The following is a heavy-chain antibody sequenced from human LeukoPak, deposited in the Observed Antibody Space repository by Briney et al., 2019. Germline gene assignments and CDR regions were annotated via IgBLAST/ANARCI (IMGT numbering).Heavy chain of an antibody. CDR3: ARRGYYVIY. D-gene: IGHD3-10*02. V-gene: IGHV4-4*02. J-gene: IGHJ4*02. CDR2: ICHTGST. CDR1: GDSISSSYW. Sequence: SETLSLTCAVSGDSISSSYWWSWVRQPPGKGLEWIGEICHTGSTNCNPSLKSRVTISVDKSKNQFSLKLNSVTAADTAVYYCARRGYYVIYWGQGTLVTVSS.